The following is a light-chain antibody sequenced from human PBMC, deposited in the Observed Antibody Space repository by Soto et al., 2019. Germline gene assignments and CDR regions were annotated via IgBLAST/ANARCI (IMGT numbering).Light chain of an antibody. CDR2: DVT. CDR1: SSDVGGYNY. CDR3: SSYISSGTYV. V-gene: IGLV2-14*01. Sequence: QSVLTQPRSVSGSPGQSVAISCTGTSSDVGGYNYVSWYQQHPGKAPKLMIYDVTNRPSGTSSRFSGSKSGNTASLTISGLQAEDEADYYCSSYISSGTYVFGTGTKLTVL. J-gene: IGLJ1*01.